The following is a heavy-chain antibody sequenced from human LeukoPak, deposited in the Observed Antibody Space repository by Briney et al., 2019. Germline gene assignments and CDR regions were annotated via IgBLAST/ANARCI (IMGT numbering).Heavy chain of an antibody. CDR1: GGSFSGYY. D-gene: IGHD2-2*01. CDR3: ARFVGYCSSTSCYYYYYGMDV. Sequence: SETLSLTCAVYGGSFSGYYWSWIRQPPGKGLVWIGEINHSGSTNYNPSLKSRVTISVDTSKNQFSLKLSSVTAADTAVYYCARFVGYCSSTSCYYYYYGMDVWGQGTTVTVSS. CDR2: INHSGST. J-gene: IGHJ6*02. V-gene: IGHV4-34*01.